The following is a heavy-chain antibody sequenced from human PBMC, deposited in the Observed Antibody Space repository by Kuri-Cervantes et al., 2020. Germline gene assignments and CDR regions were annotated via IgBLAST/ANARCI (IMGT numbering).Heavy chain of an antibody. CDR3: ALIDFYASSWYYDS. CDR2: IKQDGSEK. V-gene: IGHV3-7*01. Sequence: GGSLRLSCAASGLTFSRYWMSWVRQAPGKGLEWVANIKQDGSEKYYVDSVKGRFTISRDNAKNSLYLQMNSLRAEDTAVYYCALIDFYASSWYYDSWGQGTLVTVSS. J-gene: IGHJ4*02. D-gene: IGHD6-13*01. CDR1: GLTFSRYW.